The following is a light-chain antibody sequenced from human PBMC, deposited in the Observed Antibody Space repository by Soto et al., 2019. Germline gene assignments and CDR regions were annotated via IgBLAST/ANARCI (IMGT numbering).Light chain of an antibody. CDR2: AAS. J-gene: IGKJ1*01. V-gene: IGKV3-20*01. Sequence: EIVLTQSPGTLSLSPWERATLSFMASQSFSSYYLAWYQQKPGQAPRLLIYAASSRATGIPDRFSGGGSGTDFTLTISRLEPEDFAVYYCQQCGSSPWTFGQGTKVDIK. CDR3: QQCGSSPWT. CDR1: QSFSSYY.